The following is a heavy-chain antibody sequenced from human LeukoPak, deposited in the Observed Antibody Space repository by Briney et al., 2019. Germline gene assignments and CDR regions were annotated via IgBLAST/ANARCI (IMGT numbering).Heavy chain of an antibody. D-gene: IGHD5-18*01. CDR3: ARARVQLWSPDAFDI. V-gene: IGHV4-61*02. J-gene: IGHJ3*02. Sequence: SETLSLTCTVSGGSISGGSYYWSWIRQPAGKGLEWIGRIYTSGSTNYNPSLKSRVTISVDTSKNQFSLKLSSVTAADTAVYYCARARVQLWSPDAFDIWGQGTMVTVSS. CDR1: GGSISGGSYY. CDR2: IYTSGST.